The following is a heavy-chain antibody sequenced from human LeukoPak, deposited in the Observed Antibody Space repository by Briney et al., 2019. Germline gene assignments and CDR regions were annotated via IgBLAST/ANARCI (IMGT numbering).Heavy chain of an antibody. CDR1: GGSISSPHSY. D-gene: IGHD3-22*01. J-gene: IGHJ4*02. Sequence: PQTLSLTCTVSGGSISSPHSYWGWVRQPPGKGLEWIGIIYYSGSTFYSPSLKCRVTISVDTSNNHFSVKLTSVTPADTAVYYCARHSRPLSSGSSYLDYWGQGSLVTVSS. CDR3: ARHSRPLSSGSSYLDY. V-gene: IGHV4-39*01. CDR2: IYYSGST.